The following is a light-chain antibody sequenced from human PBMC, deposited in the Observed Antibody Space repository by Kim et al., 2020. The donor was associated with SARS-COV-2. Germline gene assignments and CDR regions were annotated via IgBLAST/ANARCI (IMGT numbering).Light chain of an antibody. V-gene: IGLV1-44*01. J-gene: IGLJ3*02. CDR3: AAWDDSLSGWV. CDR1: NSNIGSNV. CDR2: SNN. Sequence: QSVLTQPPSASGTPGQRVTISCSGSNSNIGSNVVNWYQQFPGSAPKVLMYSNNQRPSGVPDRFSGSKSGSSASLAISGLQSEDEADYYCAAWDDSLSGWVFGGGTKLTVL.